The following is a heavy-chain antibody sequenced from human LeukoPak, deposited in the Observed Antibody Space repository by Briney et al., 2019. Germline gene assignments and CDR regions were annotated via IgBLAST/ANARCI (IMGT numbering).Heavy chain of an antibody. J-gene: IGHJ5*02. CDR3: AGPVVPAASNHNWFDP. V-gene: IGHV1-2*02. D-gene: IGHD2-2*01. CDR1: GYTFTGYY. CDR2: INPNSGGT. Sequence: ASVKVFCKASGYTFTGYYTQWVRQAPGQGLEWMGWINPNSGGTNYAQKFQGRVTMTRDTSISTAYMELSRLRSDDTAVYYCAGPVVPAASNHNWFDPWGQGTLVTVSS.